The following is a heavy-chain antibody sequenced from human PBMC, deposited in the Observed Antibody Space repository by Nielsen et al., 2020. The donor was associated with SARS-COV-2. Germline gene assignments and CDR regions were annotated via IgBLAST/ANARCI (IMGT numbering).Heavy chain of an antibody. Sequence: GESLKISCAASGFTFSSYSMNWVRQAPGKGLEWVSSISSSSSYIYYADSVKGRFTISRDNAKNSLYLQMNSLRAEDTAVYYCARSLEGLRGYSGYDPFDYWGQGTLVTVSS. D-gene: IGHD5-12*01. CDR2: ISSSSSYI. V-gene: IGHV3-21*01. J-gene: IGHJ4*02. CDR3: ARSLEGLRGYSGYDPFDY. CDR1: GFTFSSYS.